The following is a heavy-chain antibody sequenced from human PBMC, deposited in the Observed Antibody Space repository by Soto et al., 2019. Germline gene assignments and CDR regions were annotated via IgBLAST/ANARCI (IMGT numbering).Heavy chain of an antibody. D-gene: IGHD6-13*01. Sequence: GASVKVSCKASGGTFSSYAISWVRQAPGQGLEWMGGIIPIFGTANYAQKFQGRVTITADKSTSTAYMELSSLRSEDTAVYYCARARGIEAAGTERSYYYYGMDVWGQGTTVTVSS. CDR2: IIPIFGTA. CDR1: GGTFSSYA. J-gene: IGHJ6*02. CDR3: ARARGIEAAGTERSYYYYGMDV. V-gene: IGHV1-69*06.